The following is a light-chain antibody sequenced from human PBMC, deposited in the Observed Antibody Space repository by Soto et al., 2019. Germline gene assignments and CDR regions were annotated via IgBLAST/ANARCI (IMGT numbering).Light chain of an antibody. CDR1: QSISSY. CDR3: QQYNSYPYT. V-gene: IGKV1-5*03. J-gene: IGKJ2*01. CDR2: KAS. Sequence: DIQMTQSPSTLSASVGDRVTITCRASQSISSYLAWYQQKPGKAPNLLIYKASSLESGVPSRFSGSGSGTEFTLTISSLQPDDFATYYCQQYNSYPYTFGQGTNLEIK.